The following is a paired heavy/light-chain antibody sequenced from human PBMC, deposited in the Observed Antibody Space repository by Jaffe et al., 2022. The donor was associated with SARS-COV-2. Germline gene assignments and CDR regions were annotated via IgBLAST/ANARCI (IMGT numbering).Light chain of an antibody. V-gene: IGKV3-15*01. Sequence: EIVMTQSPATLSVSPGEGATLSCRASQSVSSNLAWYQQKPGQAPRLLIYGASTRATDIPARFSGSGSGTEFTLTISSLQSEDFAVYYCQQYNNWPRAFGQGTKVGIK. CDR3: QQYNNWPRA. J-gene: IGKJ1*01. CDR2: GAS. CDR1: QSVSSN.
Heavy chain of an antibody. CDR2: ISYDGSSE. J-gene: IGHJ6*03. V-gene: IGHV3-30*04. Sequence: QVQLVESGGGVVQPGRSLRLSCAASGFTFSSYAMHWVRQAPGKGLDWVAVISYDGSSEYYADSVKGRFTISRDNSKDTLYLQMNSLRAEDTAVYYCARDSGSGRVYYYYMDDWGKGTTVTVSS. D-gene: IGHD3-10*01. CDR1: GFTFSSYA. CDR3: ARDSGSGRVYYYYMDD.